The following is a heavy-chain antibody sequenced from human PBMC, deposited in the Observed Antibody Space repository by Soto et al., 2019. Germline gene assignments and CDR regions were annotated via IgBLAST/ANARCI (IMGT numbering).Heavy chain of an antibody. J-gene: IGHJ4*02. D-gene: IGHD3-22*01. Sequence: QVQLVQSGAEVRKPGSSVKVSCKASGGTFSRHAISWVRQAPGQGLEWMGGGIPMFGTANHAQKFEGRVTIIADESTSTAYMELSSLRSEDTAIYYCARGWGYDSSDYYYAYWGQGTVVIVSS. CDR2: GIPMFGTA. V-gene: IGHV1-69*01. CDR1: GGTFSRHA. CDR3: ARGWGYDSSDYYYAY.